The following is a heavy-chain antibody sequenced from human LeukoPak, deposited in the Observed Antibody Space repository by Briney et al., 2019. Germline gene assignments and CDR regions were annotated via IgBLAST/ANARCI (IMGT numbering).Heavy chain of an antibody. J-gene: IGHJ4*02. CDR3: ARDRSISGVVTIDF. Sequence: GGSLRLSCAASGFSFSNSWMTWVRQSPGKGLEWVANIKQDGSETYYVDSVMGRFTISRLNAKNSGYLQMNSLRAEDTAVYYCARDRSISGVVTIDFWGQGTLVTVSS. D-gene: IGHD3-3*01. V-gene: IGHV3-7*01. CDR2: IKQDGSET. CDR1: GFSFSNSW.